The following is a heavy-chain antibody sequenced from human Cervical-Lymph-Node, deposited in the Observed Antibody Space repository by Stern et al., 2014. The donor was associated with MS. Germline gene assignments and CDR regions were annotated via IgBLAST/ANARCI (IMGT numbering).Heavy chain of an antibody. CDR2: IYYSGST. Sequence: QLQLQESGPGLVRPSQTLSLTCTVSGVFISRGGDYWTLIRQHPGKGLEWIWSIYYSGSTYYNPSLKGRLLISLDTSGNHFSLNLNSVTAADTAVYYCARDVYSDSRRGLDVWGQGTTVTVSS. CDR3: ARDVYSDSRRGLDV. D-gene: IGHD5-12*01. J-gene: IGHJ6*02. V-gene: IGHV4-31*03. CDR1: GVFISRGGDY.